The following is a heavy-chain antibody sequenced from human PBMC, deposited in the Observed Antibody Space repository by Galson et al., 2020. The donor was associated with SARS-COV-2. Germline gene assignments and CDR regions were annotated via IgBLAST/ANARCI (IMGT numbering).Heavy chain of an antibody. CDR1: GYTFTSYG. J-gene: IGHJ4*02. D-gene: IGHD2-2*01. CDR2: ISAYNGNT. V-gene: IGHV1-18*01. Sequence: ASVKVSCKASGYTFTSYGISWVRQAPGQGLEWMGWISAYNGNTNYAQKLQGRVTMTTDTSTSTAYMELRSLRSDDTAVYYCARDRGCSSTSCYGSHYFDYWGQGTLVTVSS. CDR3: ARDRGCSSTSCYGSHYFDY.